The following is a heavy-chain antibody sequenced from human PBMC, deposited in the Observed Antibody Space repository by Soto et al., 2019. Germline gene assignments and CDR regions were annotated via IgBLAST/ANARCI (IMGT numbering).Heavy chain of an antibody. Sequence: SVKVSCKASGFTFTSSAVQWVRQARGQRLEWIGWIVVGSGNTNYAQKFQERVTITRDMSTSTAYMELSSLRSEDTAVYYCAVTYYYDSSGYLAPFPYFDYWGQGTLVTVSS. V-gene: IGHV1-58*01. CDR2: IVVGSGNT. D-gene: IGHD3-22*01. CDR1: GFTFTSSA. J-gene: IGHJ4*02. CDR3: AVTYYYDSSGYLAPFPYFDY.